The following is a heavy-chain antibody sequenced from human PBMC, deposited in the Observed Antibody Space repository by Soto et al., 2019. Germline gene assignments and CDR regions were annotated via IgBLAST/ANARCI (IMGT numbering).Heavy chain of an antibody. CDR1: GGSFSGYY. J-gene: IGHJ4*02. V-gene: IGHV4-34*01. CDR3: ASQALNAAIFDY. Sequence: SETLSLTCAVYGGSFSGYYWSWIRQPPGKGLEWIGEISRSGSTNYNPSLKSRVTISVDTSKRQFSLKLTSVTAADTAVYYCASQALNAAIFDYWGPGALVTVSS. CDR2: ISRSGST. D-gene: IGHD6-25*01.